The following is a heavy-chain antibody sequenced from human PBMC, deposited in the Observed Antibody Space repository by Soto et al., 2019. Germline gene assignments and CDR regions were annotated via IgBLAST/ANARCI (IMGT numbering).Heavy chain of an antibody. Sequence: ASVKVSCKASGGTFSSYAISWVRQAPGQGLEWMGWINPNSGGTNYAQKFQGWVTMTRDTSISTAYMELSRLRYDDTAVYYCARGILNVGREAAGSYNWFDPWGQGKLVTVSS. D-gene: IGHD6-13*01. V-gene: IGHV1-2*04. CDR1: GGTFSSYA. J-gene: IGHJ5*02. CDR3: ARGILNVGREAAGSYNWFDP. CDR2: INPNSGGT.